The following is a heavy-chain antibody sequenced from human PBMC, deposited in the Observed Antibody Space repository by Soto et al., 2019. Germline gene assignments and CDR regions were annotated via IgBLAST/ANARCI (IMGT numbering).Heavy chain of an antibody. V-gene: IGHV4-31*03. J-gene: IGHJ4*02. CDR1: GGSISSRTSY. Sequence: QVQLQESGPGLVKPSQTLSLTCTVSGGSISSRTSYWSWIRQHPGKGLEWIGYIYYGGDSFYNPSLKGRFTIAIDPSENHFSRRLTSVPAADTAVYFCGRGGGGGVDCWGQGTLVTVAS. D-gene: IGHD1-26*01. CDR3: GRGGGGGVDC. CDR2: IYYGGDS.